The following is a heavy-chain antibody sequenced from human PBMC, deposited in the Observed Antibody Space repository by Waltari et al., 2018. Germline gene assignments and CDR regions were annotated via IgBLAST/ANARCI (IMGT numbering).Heavy chain of an antibody. Sequence: EVQLLESGGGLVQPGGSLRLSCAASGFIFSSYAMSWVRQAPGRGLEWVSGISDRSDSTYDADYVKGRFTISRDNSRNALYLQMNSLRAEDTAVYYCAKELLRGGWPLDSWGQGTLVTVSS. J-gene: IGHJ4*02. CDR3: AKELLRGGWPLDS. CDR2: ISDRSDST. D-gene: IGHD6-19*01. CDR1: GFIFSSYA. V-gene: IGHV3-23*01.